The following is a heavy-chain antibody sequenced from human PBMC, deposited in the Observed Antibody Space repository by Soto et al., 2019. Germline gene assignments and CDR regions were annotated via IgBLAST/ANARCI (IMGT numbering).Heavy chain of an antibody. D-gene: IGHD2-2*01. V-gene: IGHV3-33*01. CDR2: IRYDGSNK. J-gene: IGHJ4*02. CDR3: ARDRKYQPLPEY. CDR1: GFTFSSYG. Sequence: GGSLRLSCAASGFTFSSYGMHWVRQAPGKGLEWVAVIRYDGSNKYYADSVKGRFTISRDNAKNSLYLQMNSLRAEDTAVYYCARDRKYQPLPEYWGQGTLVTVSS.